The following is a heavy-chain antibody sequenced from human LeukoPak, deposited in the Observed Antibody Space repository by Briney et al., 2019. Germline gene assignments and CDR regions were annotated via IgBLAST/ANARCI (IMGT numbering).Heavy chain of an antibody. Sequence: GGSLRHSCEASGVTFSNHAMNWVRHAPGKGLEWVSYISRSSNSIYYADSVEGRFTVSRDNAQSSLYLQMNSLRAEDTAVYYCARDTGSGDYSNNWNDPYGRGTLVTVSS. V-gene: IGHV3-48*04. J-gene: IGHJ5*02. CDR1: GVTFSNHA. CDR3: ARDTGSGDYSNNWNDP. CDR2: ISRSSNSI. D-gene: IGHD3-22*01.